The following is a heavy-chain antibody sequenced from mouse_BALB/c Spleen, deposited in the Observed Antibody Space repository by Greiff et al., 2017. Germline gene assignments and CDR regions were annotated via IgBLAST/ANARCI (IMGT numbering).Heavy chain of an antibody. CDR2: INPSSGYT. CDR3: ARGGDDYDEFPFAY. D-gene: IGHD2-4*01. J-gene: IGHJ3*01. V-gene: IGHV1-4*01. CDR1: GYTFTSYT. Sequence: VQLQESGAELARPGASVKMSCKASGYTFTSYTMHWVKQRPGQGLEWIGYINPSSGYTNYNQKFKDKATLTADKSSSTAYMQLSSLTSEDSAVDYCARGGDDYDEFPFAYWGQGTLVTVSA.